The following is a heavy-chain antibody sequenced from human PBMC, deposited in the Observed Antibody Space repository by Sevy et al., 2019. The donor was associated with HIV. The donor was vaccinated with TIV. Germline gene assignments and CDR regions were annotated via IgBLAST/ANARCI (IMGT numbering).Heavy chain of an antibody. CDR3: AKANYYGSGGGYYYYYGLDV. J-gene: IGHJ6*02. D-gene: IGHD3-10*01. CDR2: ISGSGGNT. CDR1: GFPFSSYP. Sequence: GGSLRLSCSASGFPFSSYPMSWVRQAPGKGLEWVSTISGSGGNTYYADSVKGRFSISRDNSKTTPFLQMNSLRADDTAVYYCAKANYYGSGGGYYYYYGLDVWGQGTTVTVSS. V-gene: IGHV3-23*01.